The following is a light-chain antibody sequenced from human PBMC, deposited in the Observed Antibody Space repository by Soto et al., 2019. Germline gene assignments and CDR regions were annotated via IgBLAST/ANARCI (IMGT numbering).Light chain of an antibody. CDR1: QSVNSNY. CDR2: GAS. J-gene: IGKJ1*01. Sequence: EIVLTQSPGTLSLSPVERATLSCRASQSVNSNYFAWYQQKPGQSPRVLMYGASSRATGIPDRFSGSGSGTDFTLTISRLEPEDFAVYYCQHYDNSPRTFGQGTKVEIK. CDR3: QHYDNSPRT. V-gene: IGKV3-20*01.